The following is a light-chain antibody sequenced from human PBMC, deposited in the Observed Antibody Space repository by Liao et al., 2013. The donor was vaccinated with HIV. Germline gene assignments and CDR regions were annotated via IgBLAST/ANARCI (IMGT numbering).Light chain of an antibody. J-gene: IGLJ1*01. CDR2: YDS. V-gene: IGLV3-21*01. Sequence: SYELTQPPSVSVAPGKTARITCGGDNIGSKSVHWYQQKPGQAPALVIYYDSDRPSGIPERFSGSKSGNTATLTISGTQAIDEADYYCQAWDTSAYVFGSGTKVTVL. CDR3: QAWDTSAYV. CDR1: NIGSKS.